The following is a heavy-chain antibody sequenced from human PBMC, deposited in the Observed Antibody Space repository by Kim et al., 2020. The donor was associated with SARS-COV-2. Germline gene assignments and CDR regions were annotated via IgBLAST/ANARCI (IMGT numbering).Heavy chain of an antibody. J-gene: IGHJ4*02. V-gene: IGHV4-31*03. Sequence: SETLSLTCSVSGGSISSGGHYWSWIRQHPGKGLEWIGYIYYSGTTFYNPSLKSRVTISVDTSKNQFSLKLRSVTAADTAVYYCARGLTYGTSWYGDNWGPGILAT. CDR2: IYYSGTT. CDR3: ARGLTYGTSWYGDN. CDR1: GGSISSGGHY. D-gene: IGHD6-13*01.